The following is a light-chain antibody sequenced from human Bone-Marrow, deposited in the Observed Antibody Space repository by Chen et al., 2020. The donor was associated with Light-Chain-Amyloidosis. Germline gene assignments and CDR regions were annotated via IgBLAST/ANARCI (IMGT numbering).Light chain of an antibody. CDR3: QVWDRSSDRPV. CDR2: DDS. CDR1: NIGSTR. J-gene: IGLJ3*02. Sequence: SYVLTQPSSVSVAPGQTATIACGGNNIGSTRVHWYQQTPGQALLLVVYDDSDRPSGIPERLSGSNSGNTATLTISRVEAGDEADYYCQVWDRSSDRPVFGGGTKLTVL. V-gene: IGLV3-21*02.